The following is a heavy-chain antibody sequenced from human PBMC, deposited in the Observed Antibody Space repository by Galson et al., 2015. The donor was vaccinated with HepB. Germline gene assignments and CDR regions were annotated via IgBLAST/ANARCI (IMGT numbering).Heavy chain of an antibody. CDR1: GGSISSGGYY. Sequence: TLSLTCTVSGGSISSGGYYWSWIRQHPGEGLEWIGYIYYSGSTYYNPSLKSRVTISVDTSKNQFSLKLSSVTAADTAVYYCARVELWPSYYMDVWGKGTTVTVSS. CDR3: ARVELWPSYYMDV. CDR2: IYYSGST. V-gene: IGHV4-31*03. J-gene: IGHJ6*03. D-gene: IGHD5-18*01.